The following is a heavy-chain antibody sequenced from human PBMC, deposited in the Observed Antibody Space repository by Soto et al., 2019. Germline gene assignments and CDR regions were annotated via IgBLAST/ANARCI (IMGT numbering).Heavy chain of an antibody. CDR1: GFTFSSYA. V-gene: IGHV3-23*01. J-gene: IGHJ3*02. Sequence: GGSLRLSCAASGFTFSSYAMSWVRQAPGKGLEWVSAISGSGGSTYYADSVKGRFTISRDNSKNTLYLQTNSLRAEDTAVYYCAKDPGMITFGGVIGPDAFDIWGQGTMVTVSS. D-gene: IGHD3-16*02. CDR3: AKDPGMITFGGVIGPDAFDI. CDR2: ISGSGGST.